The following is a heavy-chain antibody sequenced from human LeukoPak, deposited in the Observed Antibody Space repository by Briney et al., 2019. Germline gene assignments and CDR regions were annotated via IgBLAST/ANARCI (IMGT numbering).Heavy chain of an antibody. J-gene: IGHJ6*02. V-gene: IGHV3-23*01. Sequence: GGSLRLSCAASGFTFSSYAMSWVRQAPGKGLEWVSAISGSGGSTYYADSVKGRFTISRDNSKNTLYLQMNSLRAEDTAVYYCARELRYFDWLFPTSDNYYYYGVDVWGQGTTVTVSS. D-gene: IGHD3-9*01. CDR2: ISGSGGST. CDR3: ARELRYFDWLFPTSDNYYYYGVDV. CDR1: GFTFSSYA.